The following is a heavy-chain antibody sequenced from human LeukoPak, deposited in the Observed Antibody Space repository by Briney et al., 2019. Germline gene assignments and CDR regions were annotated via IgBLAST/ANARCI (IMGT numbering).Heavy chain of an antibody. J-gene: IGHJ2*01. CDR3: ARPTAMVSYWYFDL. CDR2: IYYSGST. Sequence: SETLSLTCTVSGGSISSSSYYWGWIRQPPGKGLEWIGSIYYSGSTYHNPSLKSRVTISVDTSKNQFSLKLSSVTAADTAVYYCARPTAMVSYWYFDLWGRGTLVTVSS. V-gene: IGHV4-39*01. CDR1: GGSISSSSYY. D-gene: IGHD5-18*01.